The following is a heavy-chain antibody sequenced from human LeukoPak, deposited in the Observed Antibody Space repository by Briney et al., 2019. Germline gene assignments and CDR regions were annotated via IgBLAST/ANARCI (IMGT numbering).Heavy chain of an antibody. Sequence: GGSLRLSCAASGFTFSSYGMNWVRQAPGKGLEWVSSISSSSSNIYYADSVKGRFTISRDNSKNMLYLQMNSLRVEDTAVYYCARGGQLDHPALRTWGQGSLVVVSS. J-gene: IGHJ5*02. CDR3: ARGGQLDHPALRT. CDR1: GFTFSSYG. D-gene: IGHD2-2*01. CDR2: ISSSSSNI. V-gene: IGHV3-21*01.